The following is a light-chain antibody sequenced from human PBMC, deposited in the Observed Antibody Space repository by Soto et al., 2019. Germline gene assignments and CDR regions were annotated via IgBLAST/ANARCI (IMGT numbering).Light chain of an antibody. CDR2: EVT. Sequence: QSALTQPASVSGSPGQSITISCTGTSRDVGGYNYVSWYQQHPGKAPKLMIYEVTNRPSGVSNRFSGSKSGSTASLTISGLQADDEADYYCSSYTSSSTYVFGTGTKLTVL. CDR3: SSYTSSSTYV. J-gene: IGLJ1*01. V-gene: IGLV2-14*01. CDR1: SRDVGGYNY.